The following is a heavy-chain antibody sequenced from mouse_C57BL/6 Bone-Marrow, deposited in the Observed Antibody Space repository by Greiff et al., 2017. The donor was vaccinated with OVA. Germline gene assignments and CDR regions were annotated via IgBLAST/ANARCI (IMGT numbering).Heavy chain of an antibody. CDR2: IDPSDSYT. Sequence: QVQLQQSGAELVKPGASVKLSCKASGYTFTSYWMQWVKQRPGQGLEWIGEIDPSDSYTNYNQKFKGKATLTVDTSSSTAYMQLSSLTSEDSAVYYWARGGYYGSSYRFDYWGQGTTLTVSS. V-gene: IGHV1-50*01. J-gene: IGHJ2*01. CDR1: GYTFTSYW. D-gene: IGHD1-1*01. CDR3: ARGGYYGSSYRFDY.